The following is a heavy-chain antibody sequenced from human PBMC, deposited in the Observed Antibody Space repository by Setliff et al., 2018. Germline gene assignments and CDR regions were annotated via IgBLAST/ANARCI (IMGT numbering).Heavy chain of an antibody. J-gene: IGHJ5*02. D-gene: IGHD3-3*01. Sequence: LSLTCTVSGGSISSGGYYWSWIRQHPGKGLEWIGYIYYSGSTYYNPSLKSRVTISVDTSKNQFSLKLSSVTAADTAVYYCARVTGYYDFWSGYYIGSGWFDPWGQGTLVTVSS. V-gene: IGHV4-31*03. CDR1: GGSISSGGYY. CDR2: IYYSGST. CDR3: ARVTGYYDFWSGYYIGSGWFDP.